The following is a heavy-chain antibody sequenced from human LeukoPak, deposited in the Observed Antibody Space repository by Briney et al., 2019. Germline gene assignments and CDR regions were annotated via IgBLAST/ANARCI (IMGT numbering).Heavy chain of an antibody. J-gene: IGHJ4*02. CDR2: ISGSGGST. CDR3: ANSGLNRFEY. Sequence: GGSLRLSCAASGFTFSSYGMTWVRQAPGKGLEWVSGISGSGGSTKHADSVKGRFSISRDNSKNTLYLQVNSLRADDTAVYYCANSGLNRFEYWGQGALVTVSS. D-gene: IGHD2-15*01. V-gene: IGHV3-23*01. CDR1: GFTFSSYG.